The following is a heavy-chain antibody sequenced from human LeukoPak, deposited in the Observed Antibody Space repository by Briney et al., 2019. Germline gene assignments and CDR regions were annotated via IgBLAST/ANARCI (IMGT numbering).Heavy chain of an antibody. V-gene: IGHV1-2*02. CDR2: INPNSGGT. CDR3: ARGGWLYNNWFDP. D-gene: IGHD2-2*02. J-gene: IGHJ5*02. CDR1: GYTFTGYY. Sequence: GASVKVSCKASGYTFTGYYMHWVRQAPGQGLEWMGWINPNSGGTNYAQKFEGRVTMTRDTSISTAYMELSRLRSDDTAVYYCARGGWLYNNWFDPWAREPWSPSPQ.